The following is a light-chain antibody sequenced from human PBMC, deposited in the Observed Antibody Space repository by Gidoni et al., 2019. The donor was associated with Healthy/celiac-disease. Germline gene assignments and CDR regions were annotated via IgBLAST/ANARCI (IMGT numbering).Light chain of an antibody. J-gene: IGKJ5*01. CDR3: MQALRTPIT. CDR1: PSLLHSNGYSY. V-gene: IGKV2-28*01. CDR2: LGS. Sequence: DIVMTQSPLSLPVTPGEPAAITCRSSPSLLHSNGYSYLDWYLQKPGQSPQLLIYLGSSRASGVPDRFSGSGSGTDFTLNISSVEADDVGVYYCMQALRTPITFGQGTRLEIK.